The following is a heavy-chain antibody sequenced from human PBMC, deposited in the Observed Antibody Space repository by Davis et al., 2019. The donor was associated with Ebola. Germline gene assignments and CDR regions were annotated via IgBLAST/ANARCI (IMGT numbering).Heavy chain of an antibody. V-gene: IGHV4-59*12. CDR1: GGSISSYY. J-gene: IGHJ5*02. CDR2: IYYSGST. Sequence: MPSETLSLTCTVSGGSISSYYWSWIRQPPGKGLEWIGYIYYSGSTNYNPSLKSRVTISVDKSKNQFSLKLSSVTAADTAVYYCARVVGATTSWFDPWGQGTLVTVSS. CDR3: ARVVGATTSWFDP. D-gene: IGHD1-26*01.